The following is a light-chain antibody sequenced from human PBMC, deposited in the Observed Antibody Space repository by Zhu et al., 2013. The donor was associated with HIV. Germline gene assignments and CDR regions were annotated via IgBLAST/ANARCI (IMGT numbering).Light chain of an antibody. CDR2: DAF. Sequence: AIQLTQSPSSLSASVGDRVTITCRASQGISSALAWYQQKPGKAPNLLIYDAFILQSGVPSRFSGSGSGTDFSLTISGLRPEDFATYYCQEFNSYPQTSFGQGTKLEIK. V-gene: IGKV1-13*02. CDR1: QGISSA. J-gene: IGKJ2*03. CDR3: QEFNSYPQTS.